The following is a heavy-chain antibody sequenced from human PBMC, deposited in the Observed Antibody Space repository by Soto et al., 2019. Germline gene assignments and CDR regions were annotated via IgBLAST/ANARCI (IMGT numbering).Heavy chain of an antibody. CDR2: ISGSGGGT. J-gene: IGHJ4*02. V-gene: IGHV3-23*01. D-gene: IGHD1-1*01. Sequence: EVQVLESGGGLVQPGGSLRLSCAASGFTFSSYAMSWVRQAPGKGLEWVSSISGSGGGTYYADSAKGRFTFSRDNSKSTLYLQMNSLRAEDTAVYYCAKFGMATTKRSPPYYIDYWGQGALVTVSS. CDR1: GFTFSSYA. CDR3: AKFGMATTKRSPPYYIDY.